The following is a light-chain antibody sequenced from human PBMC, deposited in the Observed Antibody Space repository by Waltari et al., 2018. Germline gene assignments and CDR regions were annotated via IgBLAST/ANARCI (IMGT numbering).Light chain of an antibody. CDR1: SSDVGSYNF. CDR2: EGS. J-gene: IGLJ1*01. Sequence: QSALTQPASVSGSPGQSITISCTGTSSDVGSYNFVSWYQHHPGKAPKLMIFEGSRRPSGISNRFSGSKSGNTASLTISGLQAEDEAGYYCCSYAGSRTYVFGAGTKVTVL. CDR3: CSYAGSRTYV. V-gene: IGLV2-23*01.